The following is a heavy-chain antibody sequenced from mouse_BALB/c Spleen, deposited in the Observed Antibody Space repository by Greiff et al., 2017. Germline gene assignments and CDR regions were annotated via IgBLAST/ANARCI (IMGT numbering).Heavy chain of an antibody. CDR1: GFTFSSYG. V-gene: IGHV5-6*01. J-gene: IGHJ4*01. D-gene: IGHD1-1*01. Sequence: DVHLVESGVDLVKPGGSLKLSCAASGFTFSSYGMSWVRQTPDKRLEWVATISSGGSYTYYPDSVKGRFTISRDNAKNTLYLQMSSLKSEDTAMYYCARRDYYGSDYAMDYWGQGTSVTVSS. CDR3: ARRDYYGSDYAMDY. CDR2: ISSGGSYT.